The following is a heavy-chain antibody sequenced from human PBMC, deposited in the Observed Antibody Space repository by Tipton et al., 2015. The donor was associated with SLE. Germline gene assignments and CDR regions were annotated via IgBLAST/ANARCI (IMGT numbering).Heavy chain of an antibody. D-gene: IGHD3-10*01. V-gene: IGHV4-59*12. CDR3: ARIGRGYGSGTNFDY. CDR1: GGSFSGYY. CDR2: IYYSGST. Sequence: TLSLTCTVYGGSFSGYYWSWIRQPPGKGLEWIGYIYYSGSTNYNPSLKSRVTISIDTSKNQFSLKVNSVTAADTAVYYCARIGRGYGSGTNFDYWGQGTLVTVSS. J-gene: IGHJ4*02.